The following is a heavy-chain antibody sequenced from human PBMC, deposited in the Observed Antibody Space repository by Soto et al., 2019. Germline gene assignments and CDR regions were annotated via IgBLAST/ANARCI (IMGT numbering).Heavy chain of an antibody. V-gene: IGHV4-61*01. CDR3: ARGLITGSQYSGGWYYFDS. J-gene: IGHJ4*02. CDR1: GGTASRSSHY. D-gene: IGHD1-26*01. Sequence: SDTLSLTCTVSGGTASRSSHYWSCLLHPPEKGLEWIGYIYNSGNTNYNPSLKSRVTISVHTSNSQFSLELSSVTAADTAVYYCARGLITGSQYSGGWYYFDSWGQGTQVTVS. CDR2: IYNSGNT.